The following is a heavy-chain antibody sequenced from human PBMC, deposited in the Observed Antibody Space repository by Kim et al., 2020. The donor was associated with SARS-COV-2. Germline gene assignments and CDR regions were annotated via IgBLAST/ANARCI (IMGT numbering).Heavy chain of an antibody. CDR2: IWYDGSNK. D-gene: IGHD1-7*01. J-gene: IGHJ5*02. Sequence: GGSLRLSCAASGFTFSSYGMHWVRQAPGKGLEWVAVIWYDGSNKYYADSVKGRFTISRDNSKNTLYLQMNSLRAEDTAVYYCARDAIVWNYEEGWFDPWGQGTLVTVSS. CDR3: ARDAIVWNYEEGWFDP. CDR1: GFTFSSYG. V-gene: IGHV3-33*01.